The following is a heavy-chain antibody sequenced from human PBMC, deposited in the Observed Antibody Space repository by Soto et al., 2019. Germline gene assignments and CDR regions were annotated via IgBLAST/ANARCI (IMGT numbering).Heavy chain of an antibody. V-gene: IGHV3-33*01. J-gene: IGHJ6*02. D-gene: IGHD2-2*01. CDR2: IWYDGSNK. Sequence: GGSLRLSCAASGFTLSSYGMHWVRQAPGKGLEWVAVIWYDGSNKYYADSVKGRFTISRDNSKNTLYLQMNSLRAEDTAVYYCARDRVGYCISTSCYFLDYYYGMDVWGQGTTVTAP. CDR1: GFTLSSYG. CDR3: ARDRVGYCISTSCYFLDYYYGMDV.